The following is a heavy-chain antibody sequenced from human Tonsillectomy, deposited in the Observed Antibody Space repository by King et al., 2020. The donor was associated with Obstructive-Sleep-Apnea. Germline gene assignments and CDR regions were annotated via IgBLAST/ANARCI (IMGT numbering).Heavy chain of an antibody. CDR1: GYPFTTYG. J-gene: IGHJ6*02. D-gene: IGHD6-13*01. CDR2: ISAYNGNT. Sequence: QLVQSGAEVKKPGASVKVSCNASGYPFTTYGINWVRQAPGQGLEWMGCISAYNGNTNYAQKPQGRVNMTTDTSTSTAYMELKSLRSDDTAVYYCARGSAALDVWGQGTTVTVSS. CDR3: ARGSAALDV. V-gene: IGHV1-18*04.